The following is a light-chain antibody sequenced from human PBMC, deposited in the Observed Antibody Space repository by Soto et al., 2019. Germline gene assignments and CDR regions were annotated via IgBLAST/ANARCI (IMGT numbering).Light chain of an antibody. CDR3: QSYDSSLSGYV. J-gene: IGLJ1*01. CDR1: SSNIGAGYG. V-gene: IGLV1-40*01. CDR2: ANT. Sequence: QSVLTQPPSVSGAPGQRVTISCTGSSSNIGAGYGVHWYQQLPGTAPKFLIYANTNRPSGVPDRFSGSKSGTSASLAITWLQGEDEADYYCQSYDSSLSGYVFGTGTKLTVL.